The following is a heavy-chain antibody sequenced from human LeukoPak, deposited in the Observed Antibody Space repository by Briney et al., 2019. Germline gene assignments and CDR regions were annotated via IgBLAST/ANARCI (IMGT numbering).Heavy chain of an antibody. CDR2: ISGSGGST. V-gene: IGHV3-23*01. CDR3: AKDGPPLRFFDP. D-gene: IGHD3-3*01. Sequence: GGSLRLSCVASGFTFSTLAMNWVRQAPGKGLEWVSAISGSGGSTYYADSVKGRFTISRDNSKNTLYLQMNSLRAEDTAVYYCAKDGPPLRFFDPWGQGTLVTVSS. J-gene: IGHJ5*02. CDR1: GFTFSTLA.